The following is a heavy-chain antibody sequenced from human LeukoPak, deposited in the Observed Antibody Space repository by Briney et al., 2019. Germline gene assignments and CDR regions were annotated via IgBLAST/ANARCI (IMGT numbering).Heavy chain of an antibody. J-gene: IGHJ5*02. CDR1: GGSISSGGYY. CDR2: IYYSGST. V-gene: IGHV4-31*03. Sequence: SQTLSLTCTVSGGSISSGGYYWSWIRQHPGKGLEWIGYIYYSGSTYYNPSLKSRVTISVDTSKKQFSLKLSPVTAADTAVYYCARVPSRYYGSGSSLDPWGQGTLVTVSS. D-gene: IGHD3-10*01. CDR3: ARVPSRYYGSGSSLDP.